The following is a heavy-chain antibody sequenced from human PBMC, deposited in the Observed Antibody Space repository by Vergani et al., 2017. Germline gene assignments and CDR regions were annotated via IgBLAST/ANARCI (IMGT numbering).Heavy chain of an antibody. CDR2: IYTSGST. V-gene: IGHV4-61*02. J-gene: IGHJ6*02. Sequence: QVQLQESGPGLVKPSQTLSLTCTVSGGSISSGSYYWSWIRQPAGKGLEWIGRIYTSGSTNYNPSLKSRVTISVDTSKNQFSLKLSSVTAADTAVYYCAREIIVGATFYYGMDVWGQGTTVTVSS. CDR1: GGSISSGSYY. CDR3: AREIIVGATFYYGMDV. D-gene: IGHD1-26*01.